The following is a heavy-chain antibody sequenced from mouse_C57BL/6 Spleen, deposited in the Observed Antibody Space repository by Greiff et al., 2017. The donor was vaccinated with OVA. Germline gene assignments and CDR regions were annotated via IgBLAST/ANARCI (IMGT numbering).Heavy chain of an antibody. V-gene: IGHV1-64*01. CDR2: IHPNSGST. Sequence: VQLQQSGAELVKPGASVKLSCKASGYTFTSYWMHWVKQRPGQGLEWIGMIHPNSGSTNYNEKFKSKATLTVDKSSSTAYMQLSSLTSEDSAVYYCANYYGSSYDWYFDVWGTGTTVTVSS. CDR3: ANYYGSSYDWYFDV. CDR1: GYTFTSYW. D-gene: IGHD1-1*01. J-gene: IGHJ1*03.